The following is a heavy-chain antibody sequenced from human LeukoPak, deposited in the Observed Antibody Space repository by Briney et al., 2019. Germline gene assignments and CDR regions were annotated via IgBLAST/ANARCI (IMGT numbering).Heavy chain of an antibody. J-gene: IGHJ4*02. V-gene: IGHV4-4*07. D-gene: IGHD2-2*01. CDR3: ARGGFRYCSSTSCYLAG. CDR2: IYTSGST. CDR1: GGSISSYY. Sequence: SETLSLTCTVSGGSISSYYWSWIRQPAGKGLEWIGRIYTSGSTNYSPSLKSRVTMSVDTSKNQFSLKLSSVTAADTAVYYCARGGFRYCSSTSCYLAGWGQGTLVTVSS.